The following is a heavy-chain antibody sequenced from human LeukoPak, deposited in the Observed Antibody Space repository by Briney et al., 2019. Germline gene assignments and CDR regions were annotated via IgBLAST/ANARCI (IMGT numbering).Heavy chain of an antibody. CDR3: TRDPNGDYVGAFAF. CDR1: TFAFSRYA. Sequence: GGSLRLSCAASTFAFSRYARTWVRQAPGKGLEWVACITGSGAGTSYADSVKGRFTASGTNSKNTLQLQMNSLRAEDAAVYCATRDPNGDYVGAFAFWDQGTLVIVPS. J-gene: IGHJ1*01. D-gene: IGHD4-17*01. CDR2: ITGSGAGT. V-gene: IGHV3-23*01.